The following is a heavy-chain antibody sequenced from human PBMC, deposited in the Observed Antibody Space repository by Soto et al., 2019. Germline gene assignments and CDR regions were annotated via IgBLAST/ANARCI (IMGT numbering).Heavy chain of an antibody. CDR1: GYTFTSFG. D-gene: IGHD6-6*01. CDR2: ISGYNGDT. J-gene: IGHJ6*02. CDR3: ARDKPQQIVGYNYYYGMDV. Sequence: QLHLAQSGAEVKKPGASVKVSCTASGYTFTSFGVSWVRQVPGQGLEWMGWISGYNGDTDYAQKFQGRVTMTTDRYTSTAYMEVRSLRSDDTAVYYCARDKPQQIVGYNYYYGMDVWGQGTTVTVSS. V-gene: IGHV1-18*04.